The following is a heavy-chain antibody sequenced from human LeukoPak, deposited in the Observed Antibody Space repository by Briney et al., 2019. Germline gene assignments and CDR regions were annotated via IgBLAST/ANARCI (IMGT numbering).Heavy chain of an antibody. J-gene: IGHJ6*02. Sequence: ASVKVSCEASGYIFTGYYIHWVQQAPGQGLEWMGWINPNSGGTNYAQKFQDWVTMTRDTSNSTAYMELRRLRSDGTAVYYCARGSGMTTVTTNYGMDVWGQGTTVIVSS. CDR3: ARGSGMTTVTTNYGMDV. V-gene: IGHV1-2*04. CDR2: INPNSGGT. D-gene: IGHD4-11*01. CDR1: GYIFTGYY.